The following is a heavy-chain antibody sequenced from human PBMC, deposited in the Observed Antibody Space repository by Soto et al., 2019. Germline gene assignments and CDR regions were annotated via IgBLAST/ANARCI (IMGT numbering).Heavy chain of an antibody. Sequence: QVQLQESGPGLVKSSETLSLTCTVSGASSSSYYWSWIRQPPGKGLEWIGYMNDFGRSIYNPSLKIRVTISLDTSKNQFSLMLTSVFAADTAFYYFARSFCRDAVRCNWFDPWGQGTLVTVSS. V-gene: IGHV4-59*01. CDR1: GASSSSYY. J-gene: IGHJ5*02. CDR2: MNDFGRS. D-gene: IGHD2-8*01. CDR3: ARSFCRDAVRCNWFDP.